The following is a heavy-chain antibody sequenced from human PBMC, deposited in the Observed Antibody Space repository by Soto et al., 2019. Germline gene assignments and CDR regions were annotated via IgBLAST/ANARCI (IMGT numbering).Heavy chain of an antibody. CDR2: TSYTGNT. J-gene: IGHJ3*02. Sequence: PSETLSLTCFVSGGSVTSHHWSWIRQFPGQGLEWIAYTSYTGNTNYNPSLQSRVTISLDTSKNQLSLKLTSMTAADTAVYYCARVRTYCSGGSCYGDAFDIWGQGTMVTVSS. D-gene: IGHD2-15*01. CDR1: GGSVTSHH. CDR3: ARVRTYCSGGSCYGDAFDI. V-gene: IGHV4-59*02.